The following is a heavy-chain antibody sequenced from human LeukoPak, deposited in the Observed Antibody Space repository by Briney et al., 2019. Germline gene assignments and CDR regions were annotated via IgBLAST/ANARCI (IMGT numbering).Heavy chain of an antibody. J-gene: IGHJ4*02. V-gene: IGHV4-39*07. CDR2: IYYSGST. CDR3: ARGDPVALTGPFDY. D-gene: IGHD3-9*01. Sequence: SETLSLTCTVSGGSISRSSYYWGWIRQPPGKGLEYIGNIYYSGSTNYNPSLRSRVTISVDTSKNQFSLKLSSVTAADTAVYYCARGDPVALTGPFDYWGQGTLVTVSS. CDR1: GGSISRSSYY.